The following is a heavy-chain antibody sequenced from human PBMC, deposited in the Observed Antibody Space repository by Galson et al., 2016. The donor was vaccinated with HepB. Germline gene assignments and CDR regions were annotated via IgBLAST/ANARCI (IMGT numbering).Heavy chain of an antibody. CDR1: GYTFGSYP. CDR3: ARDKERWVQYNYYFGMDV. D-gene: IGHD5-24*01. V-gene: IGHV1-46*01. J-gene: IGHJ6*02. CDR2: ITPNNGNT. Sequence: SVKVSCKASGYTFGSYPIHWVRQAPGQGLEWMGIITPNNGNTVYAQKSQGSVTMTSDTSTSTVYMEVSSLRSEHTAVYYCARDKERWVQYNYYFGMDVWGQGATVTVPS.